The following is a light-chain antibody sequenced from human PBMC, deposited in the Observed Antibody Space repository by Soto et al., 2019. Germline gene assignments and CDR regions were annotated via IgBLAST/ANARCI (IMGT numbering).Light chain of an antibody. CDR1: SSDVGGYNY. CDR3: SSYAGSNTWLV. CDR2: EVS. Sequence: QSALTQPPSASGSPGQSVTISCTGTSSDVGGYNYVSWYQQHPGKAPKLMIYEVSYRPSGVPDRFSGSKSGNTASLTVSGLQAEDEADYYCSSYAGSNTWLVFGTGTKVTVL. J-gene: IGLJ1*01. V-gene: IGLV2-8*01.